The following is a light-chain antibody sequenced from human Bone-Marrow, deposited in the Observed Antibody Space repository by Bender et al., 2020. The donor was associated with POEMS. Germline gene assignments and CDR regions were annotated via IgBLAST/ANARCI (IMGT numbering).Light chain of an antibody. J-gene: IGLJ1*01. CDR2: EVN. CDR3: CSYAGSNSYI. Sequence: QSALTQPASVSGSPGQSITISCTGTSSDVGGYNLVSWYQHHPGKAPKLMIYEVNKRPSGVPNRFSGSKSGNTASLTISGLQAEDEGDYYCCSYAGSNSYIFGSGTTVTVL. V-gene: IGLV2-23*02. CDR1: SSDVGGYNL.